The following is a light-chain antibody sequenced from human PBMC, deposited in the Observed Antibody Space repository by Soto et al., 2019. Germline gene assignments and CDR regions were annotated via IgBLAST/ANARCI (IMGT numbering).Light chain of an antibody. J-gene: IGLJ1*01. CDR3: GTWDNSLSAYV. CDR2: YND. Sequence: QSVLTQPPSVSAAPAQNVTISCSRGDSSIVNIYVSWYQQLPGRGPKLLIYYNDKRPSGIPDRFSGSKSGRSATLGITGLQTGDEANYYCGTWDNSLSAYVFGTGTKLTVL. V-gene: IGLV1-51*01. CDR1: DSSIVNIY.